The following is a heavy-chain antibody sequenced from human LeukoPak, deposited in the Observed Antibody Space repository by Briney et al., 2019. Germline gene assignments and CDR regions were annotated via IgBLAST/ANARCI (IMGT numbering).Heavy chain of an antibody. J-gene: IGHJ4*02. CDR3: TRDGGSGSYHHFDY. V-gene: IGHV3-49*03. CDR1: GFTFGDYA. Sequence: PGGSLRLSCTASGFTFGDYAMSWFRQAPGKGLEWVGFIRSKAYGGTTEYAASVKGRFTISRDDSKSIAYLQMNSLKTEDTAVYYCTRDGGSGSYHHFDYWGQGTLVTVSS. CDR2: IRSKAYGGTT. D-gene: IGHD3-10*01.